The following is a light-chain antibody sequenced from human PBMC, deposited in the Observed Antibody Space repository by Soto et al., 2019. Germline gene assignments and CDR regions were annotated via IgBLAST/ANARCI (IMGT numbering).Light chain of an antibody. V-gene: IGLV2-14*01. CDR3: SSYTSISTVV. J-gene: IGLJ2*01. Sequence: QSALTQPASVSGSPGQSITISCTGTSSDVGDYKYVSWYQPHPGKAPKLMIYDVTTRASGVSNRIYGSKSGNTASLTISGLQAEDEADYYCSSYTSISTVVFGGGTELTVL. CDR2: DVT. CDR1: SSDVGDYKY.